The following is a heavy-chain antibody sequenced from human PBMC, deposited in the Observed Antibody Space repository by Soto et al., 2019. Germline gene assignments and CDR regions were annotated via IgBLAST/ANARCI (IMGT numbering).Heavy chain of an antibody. CDR3: AVPAAIDYYYGMDV. J-gene: IGHJ6*02. D-gene: IGHD2-2*01. V-gene: IGHV1-69*13. CDR1: GGTFSSYA. Sequence: GASVKVSCKASGGTFSSYAISWVRQAPGQGLEWMGGIIPIFGTANYAQKFQGRVTITADESTSTAYMELSSLRSEDTAVYYCAVPAAIDYYYGMDVWGQGTTVTVSS. CDR2: IIPIFGTA.